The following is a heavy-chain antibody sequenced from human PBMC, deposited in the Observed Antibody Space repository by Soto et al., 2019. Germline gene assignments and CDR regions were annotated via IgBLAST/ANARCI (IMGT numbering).Heavy chain of an antibody. Sequence: HEHLVQSGAEVKRPGASLKVSCKASGYSFTGYYIHWVRQAPGQGLEWMGWINPDSGATNYAQNFQGRVTLTSDTSIGTASMDLTSRTSDDTAVDYCARGDDGTGGYPFPYFDYWGQGTLVIVSS. J-gene: IGHJ4*02. CDR3: ARGDDGTGGYPFPYFDY. CDR1: GYSFTGYY. V-gene: IGHV1-2*02. D-gene: IGHD2-8*02. CDR2: INPDSGAT.